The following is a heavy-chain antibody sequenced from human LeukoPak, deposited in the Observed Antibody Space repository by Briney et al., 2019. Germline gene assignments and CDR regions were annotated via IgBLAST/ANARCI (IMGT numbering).Heavy chain of an antibody. V-gene: IGHV3-53*01. CDR3: AKANGWYGRGYFDL. CDR2: IYSDGRT. J-gene: IGHJ2*01. CDR1: GXXVXSXY. Sequence: GGXXRXXCAXXGXXVXSXYXXWXRQAPGKGLXWVSVIYSDGRTYYADSVKGRFTISRDNSKNTLYLETSSLRAEDTAVYYCAKANGWYGRGYFDLWGRGTLVSVSS. D-gene: IGHD6-19*01.